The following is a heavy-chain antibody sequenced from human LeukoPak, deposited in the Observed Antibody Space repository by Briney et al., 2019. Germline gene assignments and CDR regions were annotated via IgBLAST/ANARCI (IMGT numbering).Heavy chain of an antibody. D-gene: IGHD3-3*01. V-gene: IGHV3-11*01. CDR1: GFTFSDYY. CDR3: ARDRVTYYDFWSGYAHYYYYYGMDV. CDR2: ISSSGSTI. J-gene: IGHJ6*02. Sequence: PGGSLRLSCAASGFTFSDYYVSWIRQAPGKGLEWVSYISSSGSTIYYADSVKGRFTISRDNAKNSLYLQMNSLRAEDTAVYYCARDRVTYYDFWSGYAHYYYYYGMDVWGQGTTVTVSS.